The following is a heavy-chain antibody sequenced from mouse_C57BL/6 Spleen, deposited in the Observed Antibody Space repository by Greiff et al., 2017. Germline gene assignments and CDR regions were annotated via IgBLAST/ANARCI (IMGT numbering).Heavy chain of an antibody. D-gene: IGHD1-1*01. CDR1: GYSFTGYF. CDR2: INPYNGDT. CDR3: ARLGDYGSSGWCAY. V-gene: IGHV1-20*01. J-gene: IGHJ3*01. Sequence: EVQRVESGPELVKPGDSVKISCKASGYSFTGYFMNWVMQSHGKSLEWIGRINPYNGDTFYNQKFKGKATLTVDKSSSTAHMELRSLTSEDSAVYYCARLGDYGSSGWCAYWGQGTLVTVSA.